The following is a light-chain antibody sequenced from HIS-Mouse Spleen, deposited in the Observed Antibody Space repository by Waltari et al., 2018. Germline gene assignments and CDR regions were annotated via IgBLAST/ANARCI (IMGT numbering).Light chain of an antibody. J-gene: IGLJ2*01. Sequence: QSALTQPASVSGSPGQSITISCTGTSSYVGSYNLVSWYQQHPGKAPKLMIYEGSKRPSGVSNRFSGSKSGNTDSLTISGLQAEDEADYYCCSYAGSSTVVFGGGTKLTVL. CDR2: EGS. V-gene: IGLV2-23*01. CDR1: SSYVGSYNL. CDR3: CSYAGSSTVV.